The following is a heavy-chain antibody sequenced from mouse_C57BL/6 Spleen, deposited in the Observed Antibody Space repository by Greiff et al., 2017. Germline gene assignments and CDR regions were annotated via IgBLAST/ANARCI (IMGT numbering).Heavy chain of an antibody. Sequence: QVQLQQPGAELVKPGASVKMSCKASGYTFTSYWITWVKQRPGQGLEWIGDIYPGSGSTNYNEKFKSKATLTVDTSSSTAYMQLSSLTSEDSAVYYCARLYYGRSYEGDYAMDYWGQGTSVTVSS. D-gene: IGHD1-1*01. CDR2: IYPGSGST. CDR1: GYTFTSYW. V-gene: IGHV1-55*01. J-gene: IGHJ4*01. CDR3: ARLYYGRSYEGDYAMDY.